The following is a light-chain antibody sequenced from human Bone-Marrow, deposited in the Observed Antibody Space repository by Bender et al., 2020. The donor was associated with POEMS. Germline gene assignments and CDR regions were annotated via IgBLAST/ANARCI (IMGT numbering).Light chain of an antibody. CDR1: SSNIGAGYD. J-gene: IGLJ3*02. Sequence: QSVLTQPPSVSGAPGQRVTISCTGSSSNIGAGYDVHWYQQLPGTAPKLLIYGNSNRPSGVPDRFSGSKSGTSASLAITGLQPEDGADYYCCSYATTTTWAFGGGTKVTVL. CDR2: GNS. CDR3: CSYATTTTWA. V-gene: IGLV1-40*01.